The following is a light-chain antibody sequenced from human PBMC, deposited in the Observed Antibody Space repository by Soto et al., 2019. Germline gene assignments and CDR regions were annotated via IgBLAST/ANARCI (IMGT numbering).Light chain of an antibody. CDR1: QNINFY. J-gene: IGKJ2*01. Sequence: DIQMAQSPSSLSASIGDKITITCRASQNINFYLNWYQHKPGKAPQVLIYAASSLQSEVPSRFNGSGFGTDFTLTISSLQPEDFATYYCQQSSSTPRTFGQGTKLEIK. CDR3: QQSSSTPRT. V-gene: IGKV1-39*01. CDR2: AAS.